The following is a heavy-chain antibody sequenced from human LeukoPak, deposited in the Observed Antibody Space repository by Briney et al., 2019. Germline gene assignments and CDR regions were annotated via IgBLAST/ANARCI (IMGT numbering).Heavy chain of an antibody. CDR2: INTDGSST. D-gene: IGHD3-3*01. CDR3: ARGPRAIFGVVTYYMDV. Sequence: GGSLRLSCAASGFTFSSYWMHWVRQAPGKGLVWVSRINTDGSSTSYADSVKGRFTISRDNAKNTLYLQMNSLRAEDTAVYYCARGPRAIFGVVTYYMDVWGKGTTVTVSS. CDR1: GFTFSSYW. J-gene: IGHJ6*03. V-gene: IGHV3-74*01.